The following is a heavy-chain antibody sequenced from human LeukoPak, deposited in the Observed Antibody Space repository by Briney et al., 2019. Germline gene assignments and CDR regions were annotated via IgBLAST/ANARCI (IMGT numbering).Heavy chain of an antibody. CDR2: IYFTGST. Sequence: SETLSLTCTVSGGSISIYYWSWIRQPPGKGLEWIGYIYFTGSTNYNPSLKSRVTISVETSKNQFSLKLKSVTAADTAVYYCARGGYYGSGNDFRFDPWGQGTLVTVSS. J-gene: IGHJ5*02. D-gene: IGHD3-10*01. CDR3: ARGGYYGSGNDFRFDP. CDR1: GGSISIYY. V-gene: IGHV4-59*01.